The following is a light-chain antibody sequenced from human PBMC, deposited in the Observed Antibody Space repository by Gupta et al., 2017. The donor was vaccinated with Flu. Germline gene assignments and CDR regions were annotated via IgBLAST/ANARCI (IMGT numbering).Light chain of an antibody. CDR2: AAS. J-gene: IGKJ1*01. CDR1: QDISSY. Sequence: TGDRVTITCRASQDISSYLAWYQQKPGKAPKLLIYAASTLQSGVPSRFSGSGSGTDFTLTISCLQSEDFATYYCQQYYSYPQTFGQGTKVEIK. V-gene: IGKV1-8*01. CDR3: QQYYSYPQT.